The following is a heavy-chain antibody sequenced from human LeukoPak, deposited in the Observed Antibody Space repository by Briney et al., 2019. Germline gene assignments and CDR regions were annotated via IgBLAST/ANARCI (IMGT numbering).Heavy chain of an antibody. V-gene: IGHV1-69*13. J-gene: IGHJ5*02. CDR3: ALGSSGGNEDWFDP. CDR2: IIPIFGTA. D-gene: IGHD1-26*01. CDR1: GGTLSSYA. Sequence: SVKVSCKASGGTLSSYAISWVRQAPGQGLEWMGGIIPIFGTANYAQKFQGRVTITADESTSTAYMELSSLRSEDTAVYYCALGSSGGNEDWFDPWGQGTLVTVSS.